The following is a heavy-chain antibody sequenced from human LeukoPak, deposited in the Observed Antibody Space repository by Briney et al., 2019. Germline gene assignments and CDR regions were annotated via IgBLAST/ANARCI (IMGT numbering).Heavy chain of an antibody. CDR2: TSSGGSSK. CDR1: GFTFSNYA. V-gene: IGHV3-30*04. Sequence: PGGSLRLSCAASGFTFSNYAIHWVRQAPGKGLEWVAFTSSGGSSKYYADSVKGRFTISRDNSKNTLYLEMHSLRVEDTAVYSCARDRPSTIFGVADYYYMDVWGKGTTVTVSS. CDR3: ARDRPSTIFGVADYYYMDV. J-gene: IGHJ6*03. D-gene: IGHD3-3*01.